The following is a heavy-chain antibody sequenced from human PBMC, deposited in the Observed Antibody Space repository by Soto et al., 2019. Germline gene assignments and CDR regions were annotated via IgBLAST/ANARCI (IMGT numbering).Heavy chain of an antibody. J-gene: IGHJ3*02. CDR2: LYYSGTT. CDR1: GGSVTSVGYY. V-gene: IGHV4-31*03. D-gene: IGHD3-3*01. CDR3: ARILDFWSGHGVFDI. Sequence: QVQLQESGPGLVKPSQTLSLTCTVSGGSVTSVGYYWAWIRQHPGKGLEFIGHLYYSGTTYYNPSLRSRVTISEDTSKNHFSLQLTSVTAADTVVYYCARILDFWSGHGVFDIWGQGTMVTVSS.